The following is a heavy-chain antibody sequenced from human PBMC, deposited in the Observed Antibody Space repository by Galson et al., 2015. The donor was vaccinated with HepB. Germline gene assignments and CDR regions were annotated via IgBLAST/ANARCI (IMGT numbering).Heavy chain of an antibody. CDR1: GYSFTSYW. Sequence: QSGAEVKKPGESLRISCKGSGYSFTSYWISWVRQMPGKGLEWMGRIDPSDSYTNYSPSFQGHVTISADKSISTAYLQWSSLKASDTAMYYCARPHSGSYLHDAFDIWGQGTMVTVSS. J-gene: IGHJ3*02. CDR2: IDPSDSYT. D-gene: IGHD1-26*01. V-gene: IGHV5-10-1*01. CDR3: ARPHSGSYLHDAFDI.